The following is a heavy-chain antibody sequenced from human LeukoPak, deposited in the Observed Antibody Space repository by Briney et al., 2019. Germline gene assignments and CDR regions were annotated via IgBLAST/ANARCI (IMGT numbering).Heavy chain of an antibody. Sequence: GGSLRLSCAASGFTFSNYWMIWVRQAPGKGLEWVGNIKQDGSEKRYADPVRGRFSISRDNAQTSLYLQMNSLRAEDTAVYYCARASDPWLQLTWGQGTLVTISS. CDR2: IKQDGSEK. D-gene: IGHD5-24*01. V-gene: IGHV3-7*05. J-gene: IGHJ5*02. CDR1: GFTFSNYW. CDR3: ARASDPWLQLT.